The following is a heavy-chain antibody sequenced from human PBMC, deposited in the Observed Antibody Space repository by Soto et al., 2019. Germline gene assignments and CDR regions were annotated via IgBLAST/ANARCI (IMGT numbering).Heavy chain of an antibody. D-gene: IGHD2-15*01. V-gene: IGHV3-74*01. CDR2: IYADGSST. CDR1: GFTFSTYW. J-gene: IGHJ4*02. Sequence: EVQLVESGGGLLQPGGSLRLSCAASGFTFSTYWMHWVRQAPGKGLVWVSRIYADGSSTDYADSVKGRFTISRDNAKNTLYPQMNRLRAEDTAVYYCARPCSGAFDYWGQGTLVTVSS. CDR3: ARPCSGAFDY.